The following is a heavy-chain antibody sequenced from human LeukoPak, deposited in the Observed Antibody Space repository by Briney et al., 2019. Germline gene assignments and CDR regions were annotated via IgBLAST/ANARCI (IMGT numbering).Heavy chain of an antibody. CDR1: GFTFSSYA. CDR3: AKLTTWLQQHNFDY. J-gene: IGHJ4*02. D-gene: IGHD5-24*01. CDR2: ISGSGGST. V-gene: IGHV3-23*01. Sequence: GGSLRLSCAASGFTFSSYAMSWVRQAPGKGLEWVSAISGSGGSTYYADSVKGRFTISRDNSKNTLFLQMNSLTAEDTAVYYCAKLTTWLQQHNFDYWGQGTLVSVSS.